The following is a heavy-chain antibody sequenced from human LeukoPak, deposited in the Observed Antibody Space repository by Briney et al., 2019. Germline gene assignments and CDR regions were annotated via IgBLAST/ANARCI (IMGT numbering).Heavy chain of an antibody. Sequence: GGSLRLSCAASGFAFGVHAMSWVRQAPGKGPEWVATIGSGADLFYAESVKGRFTTSRDDPRNTLWLQMNSLRAEDTALYYCAKDWTPHNRVYDCFDFWGQGTQVTVSS. V-gene: IGHV3-23*01. CDR3: AKDWTPHNRVYDCFDF. D-gene: IGHD3-16*01. CDR2: IGSGADL. J-gene: IGHJ4*02. CDR1: GFAFGVHA.